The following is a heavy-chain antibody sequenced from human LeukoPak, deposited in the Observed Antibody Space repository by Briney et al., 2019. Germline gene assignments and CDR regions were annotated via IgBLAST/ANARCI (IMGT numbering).Heavy chain of an antibody. CDR2: TYYMSRWYD. V-gene: IGHV6-1*01. D-gene: IGHD6-19*01. CDR3: ARASGYSSLAF. Sequence: SQTLSLTCVISGDSISSNTASWNWIRQSPSRGLEWLGRTYYMSRWYDDYADSVRSLITINPDTSKNEFSLHLTSVTPDDTAMYYCARASGYSSLAFWGQGTPVTVSS. CDR1: GDSISSNTAS. J-gene: IGHJ4*02.